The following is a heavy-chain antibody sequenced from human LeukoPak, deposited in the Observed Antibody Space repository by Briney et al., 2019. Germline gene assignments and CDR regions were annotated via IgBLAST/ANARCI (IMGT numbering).Heavy chain of an antibody. D-gene: IGHD3-10*01. J-gene: IGHJ6*03. CDR2: INHSGST. CDR3: ARLRAMVRGVARGYYYMDV. V-gene: IGHV4-39*07. Sequence: SETLSLTCTVSGGSISSGNHYWGWIRQPPGKGLEWIGEINHSGSTNYNPSLKSRVTISVDTSKNQFSLKLSSVTAADTAVYYCARLRAMVRGVARGYYYMDVWGKGTTVTISS. CDR1: GGSISSGNHY.